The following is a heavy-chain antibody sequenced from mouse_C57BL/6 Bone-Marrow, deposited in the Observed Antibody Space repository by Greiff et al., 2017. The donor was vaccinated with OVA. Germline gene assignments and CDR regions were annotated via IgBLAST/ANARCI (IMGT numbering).Heavy chain of an antibody. CDR3: AILITTGPWFAD. V-gene: IGHV1-55*01. D-gene: IGHD1-1*01. J-gene: IGHJ3*01. CDR1: GYTFTSYW. Sequence: QVQLQQPGAELVKPGASVKMSCKASGYTFTSYWITWVKQRPGQGLEWIGDIYPGSGSTNYNEKFKSKAPLTVDTSSSTAYMQLSSLTSEDSAVYYCAILITTGPWFADWGQGTLVTVSA. CDR2: IYPGSGST.